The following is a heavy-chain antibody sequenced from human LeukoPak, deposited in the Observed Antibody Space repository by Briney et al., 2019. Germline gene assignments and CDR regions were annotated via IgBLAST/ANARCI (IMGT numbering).Heavy chain of an antibody. CDR3: ARVLSENFGFLNNCFVP. CDR1: GYTFTSYG. Sequence: ASVKVSCKASGYTFTSYGISWVGQAPGQGGEGRGWISAYNGNTNYAQKLQGRVTMTTDTSTSTASMYLSSLRSDDTAVYYCARVLSENFGFLNNCFVPWGQGTLVTVSS. V-gene: IGHV1-18*01. CDR2: ISAYNGNT. D-gene: IGHD3-3*01. J-gene: IGHJ5*02.